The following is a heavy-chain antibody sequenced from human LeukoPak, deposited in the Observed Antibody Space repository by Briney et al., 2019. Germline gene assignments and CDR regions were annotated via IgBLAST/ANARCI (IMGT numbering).Heavy chain of an antibody. Sequence: GGSLRLSCAASGFTFSSYGMHWVRQAPGKGLEWVAFIRYDGSNKYYADSVKGRFTISRDNSKNTLYLQMNSLRAEDTALYYCAKDGYSSSYGWFDPWGQGTLVTVSS. CDR2: IRYDGSNK. V-gene: IGHV3-30*02. D-gene: IGHD6-13*01. J-gene: IGHJ5*02. CDR1: GFTFSSYG. CDR3: AKDGYSSSYGWFDP.